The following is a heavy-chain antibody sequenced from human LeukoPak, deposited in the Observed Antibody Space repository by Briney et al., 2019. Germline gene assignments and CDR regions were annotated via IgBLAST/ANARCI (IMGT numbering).Heavy chain of an antibody. V-gene: IGHV4-39*01. Sequence: SETLSLTCTVSGGSVSSSSYYWGWIRQPPGKGLEGIGSIYYSGSTYYNPSLKSRVTISVDTSKNQFSLKLSSVTAADTAVYYCARSSPNIVVVVAASSFDYWGQGTLVTVSS. CDR1: GGSVSSSSYY. CDR2: IYYSGST. J-gene: IGHJ4*02. CDR3: ARSSPNIVVVVAASSFDY. D-gene: IGHD2-15*01.